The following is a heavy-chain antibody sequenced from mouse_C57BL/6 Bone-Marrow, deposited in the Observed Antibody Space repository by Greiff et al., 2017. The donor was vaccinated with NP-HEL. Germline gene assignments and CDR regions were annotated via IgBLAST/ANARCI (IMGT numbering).Heavy chain of an antibody. D-gene: IGHD1-1*01. CDR3: TTDTTVVDAMDD. CDR2: IDPEDGDT. V-gene: IGHV14-1*01. Sequence: VQLQQSGAELVRPGASVKLSCTASGFNIKDYYMHWVKQRPEQGLEWIGRIDPEDGDTEYAPKFQGKATMTADTSSNTAYLQLSSLTSEDTAVYYCTTDTTVVDAMDDWGQGTSVTVSS. J-gene: IGHJ4*01. CDR1: GFNIKDYY.